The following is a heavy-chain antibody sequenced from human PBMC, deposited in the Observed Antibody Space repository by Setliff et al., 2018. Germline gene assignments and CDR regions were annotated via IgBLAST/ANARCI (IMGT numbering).Heavy chain of an antibody. CDR3: VRRRTGPGGVFDY. V-gene: IGHV4-59*04. D-gene: IGHD3-3*01. Sequence: SETLSLTCTVSGASISSYYWSWIRQPPGKGLEWIGHIHSGGGTYYDPSLKSRLTISKDTSKNQFSLNLSSVTATDTAVYYCVRRRTGPGGVFDYWGQGTLVTVSS. CDR1: GASISSYY. J-gene: IGHJ4*02. CDR2: IHSGGGT.